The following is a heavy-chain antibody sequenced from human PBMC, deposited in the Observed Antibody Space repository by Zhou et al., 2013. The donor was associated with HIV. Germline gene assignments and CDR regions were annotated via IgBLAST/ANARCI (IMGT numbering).Heavy chain of an antibody. D-gene: IGHD5-18*01. CDR2: IYYSGST. J-gene: IGHJ6*02. CDR1: GGSISSHY. CDR3: GRQYSYVRVAGMDV. Sequence: QVQLQESGPGLVKPSETLSLTCTVSGGSISSHYWSWIRQPPGKGLEWIGYIYYSGSTNYNPSLKSRVTISVDTSKNQFSLKLRSVTTADTAVYYCGRQYSYVRVAGMDVWGQGTTGHRVL. V-gene: IGHV4-59*11.